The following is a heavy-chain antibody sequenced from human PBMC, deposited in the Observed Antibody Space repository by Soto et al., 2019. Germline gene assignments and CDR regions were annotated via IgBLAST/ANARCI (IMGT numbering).Heavy chain of an antibody. CDR1: GGSISSGGYY. Sequence: TLSLTCTVSGGSISSGGYYWSWIRQHPGKGLEWIGYIYYSGSTYYNPSLKSRVTISVDTSKNQFSLKLSSVTAADTAVYYCARSRRTDRYYDFWSGYFTPNWFDPWGQGTLVTVSS. CDR2: IYYSGST. J-gene: IGHJ5*02. D-gene: IGHD3-3*01. CDR3: ARSRRTDRYYDFWSGYFTPNWFDP. V-gene: IGHV4-31*03.